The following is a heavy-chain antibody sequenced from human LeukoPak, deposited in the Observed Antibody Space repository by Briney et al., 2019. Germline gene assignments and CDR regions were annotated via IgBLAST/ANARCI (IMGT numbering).Heavy chain of an antibody. V-gene: IGHV3-21*01. CDR2: ISSSSSYI. D-gene: IGHD6-6*01. CDR3: ARDPYSSSSAWFDP. CDR1: GFTFSSYS. Sequence: GGSLRLSCATSGFTFSSYSMNWVRQAPGKGLEWVSSISSSSSYIYYADSVKGRFTISRDNAKNSLYLQMNSLRAEDTAVYYCARDPYSSSSAWFDPWGQGTLVTVSS. J-gene: IGHJ5*02.